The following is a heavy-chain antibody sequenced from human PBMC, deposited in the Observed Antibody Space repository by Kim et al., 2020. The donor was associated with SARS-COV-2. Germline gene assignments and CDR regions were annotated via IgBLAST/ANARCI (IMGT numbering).Heavy chain of an antibody. CDR2: ISDSGGST. J-gene: IGHJ4*02. Sequence: GGSLRLSCAASGFTFSNYAMSWVRQAPGMGLEWVSFISDSGGSTYYADSVKGRFTFSRDNSKNTLYLQMNSLRAEGTALYYCAKGHTETIGGIDYWGQGTLVTVSS. V-gene: IGHV3-23*01. CDR1: GFTFSNYA. D-gene: IGHD1-26*01. CDR3: AKGHTETIGGIDY.